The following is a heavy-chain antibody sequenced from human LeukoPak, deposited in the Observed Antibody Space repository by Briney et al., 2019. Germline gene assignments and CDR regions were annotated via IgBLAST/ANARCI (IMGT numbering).Heavy chain of an antibody. CDR3: ARVRGSYSSDY. CDR1: GFTFSDYY. Sequence: NPGGSLRLSCAASGFTFSDYYMSWIRQAPGKGLEWVSYISSRGSNIYYADSVKGRFTISRDNAKSSLYLQMSSLRAEDTALYYCARVRGSYSSDYWGQGTLVTVSS. J-gene: IGHJ4*02. V-gene: IGHV3-11*04. D-gene: IGHD1-26*01. CDR2: ISSRGSNI.